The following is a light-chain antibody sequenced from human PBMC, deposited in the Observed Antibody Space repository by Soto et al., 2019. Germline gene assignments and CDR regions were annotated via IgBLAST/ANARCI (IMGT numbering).Light chain of an antibody. V-gene: IGKV3-20*01. CDR2: GGS. Sequence: EIVLTQSPGTLSLSPGERATLSCRASQSVSSSDLAWYQQKPDQAPRLLVYGGSSRAIGIPDRFRGSGSGTDCTLTISRLEPEDFAVYYCQYYGNSPFTFGPGTKVDIK. CDR1: QSVSSSD. CDR3: QYYGNSPFT. J-gene: IGKJ3*01.